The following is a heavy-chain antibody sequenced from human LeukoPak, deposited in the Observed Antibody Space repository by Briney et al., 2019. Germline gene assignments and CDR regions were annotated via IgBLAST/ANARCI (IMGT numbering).Heavy chain of an antibody. CDR3: ARARGYSYGYSDY. J-gene: IGHJ4*02. D-gene: IGHD5-18*01. Sequence: ASVKVSCKASGYTFTSYGINWVRQATGQGLEWMGWMNPNSGNTGYAQKFQGRVTMTRNTSISTAYMELSSLTSEDTAVYYCARARGYSYGYSDYWGQGTLVTVSS. CDR2: MNPNSGNT. V-gene: IGHV1-8*01. CDR1: GYTFTSYG.